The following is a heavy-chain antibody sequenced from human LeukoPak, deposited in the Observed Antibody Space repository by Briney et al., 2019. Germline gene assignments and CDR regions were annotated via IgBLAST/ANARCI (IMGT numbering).Heavy chain of an antibody. CDR2: ISYDGSSK. J-gene: IGHJ5*02. D-gene: IGHD3-16*02. CDR1: GFTFNTYA. Sequence: GGSLRLSCSASGFTFNTYAMHWVRQAPGKGLEWVALISYDGSSKYYADSVKGRFTISRDNSKNTLYLQVNSLRSEDTAVYYCARDEGIYDYLWGSYRYNWFDPWGQGTLVSVSS. V-gene: IGHV3-30*04. CDR3: ARDEGIYDYLWGSYRYNWFDP.